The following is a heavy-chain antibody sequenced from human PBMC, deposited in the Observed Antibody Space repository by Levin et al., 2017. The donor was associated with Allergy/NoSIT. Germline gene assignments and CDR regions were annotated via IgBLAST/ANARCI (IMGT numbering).Heavy chain of an antibody. D-gene: IGHD5-18*01. J-gene: IGHJ4*02. V-gene: IGHV4-59*01. CDR3: ARMGDTAMVDPFDY. CDR1: GGSITNYY. Sequence: ESLKISCSVSGGSITNYYWSWIRQPPGKGLEWIAYIYYSGITNYNPSLKSRVTISVDTSKNQLSLKVRSVTAADTAVYYCARMGDTAMVDPFDYWGQGTLVTVSS. CDR2: IYYSGIT.